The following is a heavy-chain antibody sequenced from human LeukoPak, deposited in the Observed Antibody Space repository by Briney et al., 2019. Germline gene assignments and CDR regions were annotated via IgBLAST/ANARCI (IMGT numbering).Heavy chain of an antibody. CDR2: LSYDGSNK. D-gene: IGHD3-16*02. J-gene: IGHJ4*02. CDR3: PREGEFSPKYYFDY. Sequence: GGSLRLSCAASGFTFSSYAMHWVRQAPGKGPEWVAVLSYDGSNKYYADSVKGRFTISRDNSKNTLYLQMNSLRAEDAAVYYCPREGEFSPKYYFDYWVQGTLVTVSS. V-gene: IGHV3-30*04. CDR1: GFTFSSYA.